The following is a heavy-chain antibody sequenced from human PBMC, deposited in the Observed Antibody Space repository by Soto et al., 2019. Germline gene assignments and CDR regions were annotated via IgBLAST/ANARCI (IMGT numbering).Heavy chain of an antibody. V-gene: IGHV1-69*06. CDR1: GGTFSSCA. Sequence: QVQLEQSGAEVRKPGSSVKVSCKASGGTFSSCAINWLRQAPGQGPEWMGGIIPTFGTSNYIPKLRGRVTITADTSTNTAYMEMSSLTSEDTAMYYCARSETAGHKGFDIWGQGTMVTVSA. CDR3: ARSETAGHKGFDI. D-gene: IGHD6-19*01. J-gene: IGHJ3*02. CDR2: IIPTFGTS.